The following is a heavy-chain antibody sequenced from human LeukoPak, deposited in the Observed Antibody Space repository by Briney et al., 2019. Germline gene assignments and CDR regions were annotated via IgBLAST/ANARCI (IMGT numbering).Heavy chain of an antibody. Sequence: SETLSLTCAVYGGSFSGYYWSWIRQPPGKGLEWIGEINHSGSTNYNPSLKSRVTISVDTSKNQFSLKLSSVTAADTAVYYCARRRMVRGVIAWYFDYWGQGTLVTVSS. J-gene: IGHJ4*02. V-gene: IGHV4-34*01. CDR1: GGSFSGYY. D-gene: IGHD3-10*01. CDR3: ARRRMVRGVIAWYFDY. CDR2: INHSGST.